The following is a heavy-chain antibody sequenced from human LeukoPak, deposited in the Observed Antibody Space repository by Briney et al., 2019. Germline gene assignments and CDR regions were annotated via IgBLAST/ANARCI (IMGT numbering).Heavy chain of an antibody. CDR1: GYSFTNYW. J-gene: IGHJ4*02. D-gene: IGHD1-26*01. Sequence: GESLKIYCKGSGYSFTNYWIGWVRQMPGKGLKWMGIIYPGDSDARYSPSFQGQVTISADKSISTAYLQWSSLKASDTAMYYCARRRDLYSGSYYPFDYWGQGTLVTVSS. CDR2: IYPGDSDA. CDR3: ARRRDLYSGSYYPFDY. V-gene: IGHV5-51*01.